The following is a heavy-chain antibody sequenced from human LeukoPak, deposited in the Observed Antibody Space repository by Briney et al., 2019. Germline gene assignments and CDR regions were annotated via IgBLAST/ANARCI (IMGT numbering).Heavy chain of an antibody. D-gene: IGHD2-15*01. Sequence: ASVKVSCKASGYTFTSYAMHWVRQAPGQRLEWMGWINAGNDNTKYSQKFQGRVTITRDTSASTAYMELSSLRSEDTAVYYCARDLGYCTGGTCYPNWFDPRGQGTLVTVSS. V-gene: IGHV1-3*01. CDR2: INAGNDNT. CDR3: ARDLGYCTGGTCYPNWFDP. J-gene: IGHJ5*02. CDR1: GYTFTSYA.